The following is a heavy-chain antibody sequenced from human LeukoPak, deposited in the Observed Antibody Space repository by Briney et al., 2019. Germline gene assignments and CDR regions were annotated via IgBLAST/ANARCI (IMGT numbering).Heavy chain of an antibody. CDR3: ARDWGYYYYYGMDV. CDR1: GFTFSSYS. Sequence: GGSLRLSCAASGFTFSSYSMNWVRQAPGKGLGWVSSISSSSVYVYSATSVKGRFTISRDNAKHSLYLQMNSVRAEATAVYYCARDWGYYYYYGMDVCGQG. J-gene: IGHJ6*01. V-gene: IGHV3-21*01. CDR2: ISSSSVYV. D-gene: IGHD3-16*01.